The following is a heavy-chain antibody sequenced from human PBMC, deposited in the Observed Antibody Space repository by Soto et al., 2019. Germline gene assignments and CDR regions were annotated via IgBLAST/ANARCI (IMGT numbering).Heavy chain of an antibody. CDR1: GGSISSSSYY. Sequence: SETLSLTCTVSGGSISSSSYYWGWIRQPPGKGLEWIGSIYYSGSTYCTPSLKSRVTISVDTSKNQFSLKLSSVTAADTAVYYCARTLEYGHMDVWGNGTSVTVSS. V-gene: IGHV4-39*01. CDR3: ARTLEYGHMDV. D-gene: IGHD4-17*01. CDR2: IYYSGST. J-gene: IGHJ6*03.